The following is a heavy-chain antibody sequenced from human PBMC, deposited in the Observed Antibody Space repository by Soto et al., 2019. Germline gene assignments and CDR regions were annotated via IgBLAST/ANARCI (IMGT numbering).Heavy chain of an antibody. V-gene: IGHV4-61*01. CDR2: IYYSGST. J-gene: IGHJ3*02. CDR3: ARCRDGYNGPITAFDI. CDR1: GGSVSSGSYY. Sequence: SETLSLTCTVSGGSVSSGSYYWSWIRQPPGKGLEWIGYIYYSGSTNYNPSLKSRVTISVDTSKNQFSLKLSSVTAADTAVYYCARCRDGYNGPITAFDIWGQGTMVTVSS. D-gene: IGHD5-12*01.